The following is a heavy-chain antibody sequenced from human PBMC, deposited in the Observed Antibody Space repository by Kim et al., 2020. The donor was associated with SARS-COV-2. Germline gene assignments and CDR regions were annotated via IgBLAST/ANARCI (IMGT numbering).Heavy chain of an antibody. J-gene: IGHJ2*01. Sequence: SETLSLTCSVSGGSISSSDYYWGWIRQPPGKGLEWIATIYYSGSTYYNPSLKGRVTISVDTSKKQFSLRLSSVTAADGAVYYCARHLRNWYFDLWGRGTLVTVSS. CDR1: GGSISSSDYY. CDR2: IYYSGST. CDR3: ARHLRNWYFDL. V-gene: IGHV4-39*01.